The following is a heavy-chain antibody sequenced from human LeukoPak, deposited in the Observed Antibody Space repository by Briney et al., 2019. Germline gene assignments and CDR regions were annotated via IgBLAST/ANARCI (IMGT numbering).Heavy chain of an antibody. Sequence: GGSLRLSCAASGFTFRNYAMSWVRQAPGKGLEWVSAISGSGGSTYYADSVKGRFTISRDNSKNTLYLQMNSLRAEDTAVYYCARDPKWLDYWGQGTLVTVSS. CDR2: ISGSGGST. CDR3: ARDPKWLDY. V-gene: IGHV3-23*01. CDR1: GFTFRNYA. J-gene: IGHJ4*02. D-gene: IGHD5-12*01.